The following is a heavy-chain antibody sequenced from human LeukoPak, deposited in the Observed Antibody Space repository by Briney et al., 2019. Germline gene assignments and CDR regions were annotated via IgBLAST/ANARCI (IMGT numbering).Heavy chain of an antibody. D-gene: IGHD1-1*01. J-gene: IGHJ5*02. Sequence: ASVKVSCKASGGTFSSYTISWVRQAPGQGLEWMGRIIPILGIANYAQKLQGRVTITADKSTSTAYMELSSLRSEDTAVYYCARDSPVLGFDPWGQGTLVTVSS. CDR2: IIPILGIA. V-gene: IGHV1-69*04. CDR3: ARDSPVLGFDP. CDR1: GGTFSSYT.